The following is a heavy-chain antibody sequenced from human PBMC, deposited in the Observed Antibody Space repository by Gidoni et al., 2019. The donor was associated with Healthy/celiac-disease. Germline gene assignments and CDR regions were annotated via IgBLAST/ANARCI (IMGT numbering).Heavy chain of an antibody. D-gene: IGHD3-16*01. Sequence: QVQLVASGGGVVQPGRSLRLSCASSGFTFSSYGMHWVRQAPGKGLEWVAVISYDGSNKYYADSVKGRFTISRDNSKNTLYLQMNSLRAEDTAVYYCAKCAFRRLYGMDVWGQGTTVTVSS. J-gene: IGHJ6*02. V-gene: IGHV3-30*18. CDR3: AKCAFRRLYGMDV. CDR2: ISYDGSNK. CDR1: GFTFSSYG.